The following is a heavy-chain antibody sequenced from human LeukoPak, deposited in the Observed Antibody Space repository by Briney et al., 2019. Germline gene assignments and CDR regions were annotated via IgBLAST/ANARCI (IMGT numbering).Heavy chain of an antibody. CDR2: INHSEST. CDR1: GGSFSGYY. D-gene: IGHD3-10*01. V-gene: IGHV4-34*01. CDR3: ARGPILPWLPSNYGSGSYDY. Sequence: SETLSLTCAVYGGSFSGYYWSWIRQPPGKGLEWIGEINHSESTNYNPSLKSRVTISVDTSKNQFSLKLSSVTAADTAVYYCARGPILPWLPSNYGSGSYDYWGQGTLVTVSS. J-gene: IGHJ4*02.